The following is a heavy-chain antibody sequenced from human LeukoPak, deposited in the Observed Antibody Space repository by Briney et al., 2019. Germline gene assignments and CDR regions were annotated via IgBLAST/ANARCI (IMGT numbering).Heavy chain of an antibody. CDR3: ARVAGYSGYDTYYFDY. Sequence: MPGGSLRLSCAASGFTFSDYYMSWIRQAPGKGLEWVSYISSSGSTIYYADSAKGRFTISRDNAKNSLYLQMNSLRAEDTAVYYCARVAGYSGYDTYYFDYWGQGTLVTVSS. V-gene: IGHV3-11*01. J-gene: IGHJ4*02. D-gene: IGHD5-12*01. CDR2: ISSSGSTI. CDR1: GFTFSDYY.